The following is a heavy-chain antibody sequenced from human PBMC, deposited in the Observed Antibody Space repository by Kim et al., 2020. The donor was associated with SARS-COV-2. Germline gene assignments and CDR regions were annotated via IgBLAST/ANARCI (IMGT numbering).Heavy chain of an antibody. CDR2: INHSGST. CDR1: GGSFSGYY. J-gene: IGHJ4*02. CDR3: ARGYVLGAYDILTGDIFDY. D-gene: IGHD3-9*01. Sequence: SETLSLTCAVYGGSFSGYYWSWIRQPPGKGLEWIGEINHSGSTNYNPSLKSRVTISVDTSKNQFSLKLSSVTAADTAVYYCARGYVLGAYDILTGDIFDYWGQGTLVTVSS. V-gene: IGHV4-34*01.